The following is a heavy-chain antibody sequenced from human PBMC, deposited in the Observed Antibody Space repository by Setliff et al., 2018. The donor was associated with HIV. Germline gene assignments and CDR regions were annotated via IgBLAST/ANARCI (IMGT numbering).Heavy chain of an antibody. CDR2: INPSSGGT. Sequence: ASVKVSCKASGYSFNRYFMHWVRQAPGQGLEWMGWINPSSGGTKSAQKFQGRVTLTRDTSINTAYMELSRLKSDDTAVYYCARDLGSSSSMDPWGQGTLVTVSS. V-gene: IGHV1-2*02. J-gene: IGHJ5*02. CDR3: ARDLGSSSSMDP. CDR1: GYSFNRYF. D-gene: IGHD6-6*01.